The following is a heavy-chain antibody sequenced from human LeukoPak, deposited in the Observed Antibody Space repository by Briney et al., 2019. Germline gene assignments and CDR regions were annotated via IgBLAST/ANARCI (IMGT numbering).Heavy chain of an antibody. CDR1: GGSISSSSYY. CDR2: IYSSGST. CDR3: ARDQVTMVRGVIIIDY. Sequence: SETLSLTCTVSGGSISSSSYYWGWIRQPPGKGLEWIGSIYSSGSTYYNPSLKSRVTVSVDTSKNQFSLRLSSVTAADTAVYYCARDQVTMVRGVIIIDYWGQGTLVTVSS. D-gene: IGHD3-10*01. V-gene: IGHV4-39*07. J-gene: IGHJ4*02.